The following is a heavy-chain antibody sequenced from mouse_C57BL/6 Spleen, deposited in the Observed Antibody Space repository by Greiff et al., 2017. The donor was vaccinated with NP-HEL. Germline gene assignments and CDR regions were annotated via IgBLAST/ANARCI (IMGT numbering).Heavy chain of an antibody. D-gene: IGHD1-1*01. V-gene: IGHV5-17*01. Sequence: EVHLVESGGGLVKPGGSLKLSCAASGFTFSDYGMHWVRQAPEKGLEWVAYISSGSSTIYYADTVKGRFTISRDNAKNTLFLQMTSLRSEDTAMYYCASLPYGSIYPYYFDYWGQGTTLTVSS. CDR3: ASLPYGSIYPYYFDY. CDR1: GFTFSDYG. J-gene: IGHJ2*01. CDR2: ISSGSSTI.